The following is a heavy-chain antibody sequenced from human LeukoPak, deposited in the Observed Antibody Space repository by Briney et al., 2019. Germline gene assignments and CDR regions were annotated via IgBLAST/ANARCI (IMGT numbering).Heavy chain of an antibody. D-gene: IGHD3-22*01. CDR3: ARHGVLADYYYDSSGYPQFDP. V-gene: IGHV4-39*01. CDR2: IYYSGST. CDR1: GGSISSSSYY. J-gene: IGHJ5*02. Sequence: PSETLSLTCTVSGGSISSSSYYWGWIRQPPGKGLEWIVSIYYSGSTYYNPSLKSRVTISVDTSKNQFSLKLSSVTAADTAVYYCARHGVLADYYYDSSGYPQFDPWGQGTLVTVSS.